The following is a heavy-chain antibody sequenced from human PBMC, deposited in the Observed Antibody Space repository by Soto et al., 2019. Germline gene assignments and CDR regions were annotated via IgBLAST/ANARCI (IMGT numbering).Heavy chain of an antibody. CDR1: GDTFISYG. CDR3: ARRVITGTLPRGHFDY. V-gene: IGHV1-18*01. J-gene: IGHJ4*02. D-gene: IGHD1-1*01. Sequence: QVQLVQSGAEVKKPGASVKVSCKASGDTFISYGISWVRQAPGQGPEWMGWISAYNGNTNYAQSLQGRAPMTIDTSTSTAYMELRSLRSDDTAVYYCARRVITGTLPRGHFDYWGKGTLVTVSS. CDR2: ISAYNGNT.